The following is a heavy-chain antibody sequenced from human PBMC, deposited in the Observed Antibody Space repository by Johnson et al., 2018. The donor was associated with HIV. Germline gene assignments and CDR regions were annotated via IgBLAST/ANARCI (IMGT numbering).Heavy chain of an antibody. CDR1: EFTVSSNY. D-gene: IGHD2-2*01. Sequence: MLLVESGGGLIQPGGSLRLSCAASEFTVSSNYMNWVRQAPGKGLEWVSLIYSGGSTYYADSVKGRFTISRENATNSLYLQINSLRAEDTAVYYCARDGGYCSSTSCFRHWASAFDIWGQGTMVTVSS. J-gene: IGHJ3*02. V-gene: IGHV3-53*01. CDR3: ARDGGYCSSTSCFRHWASAFDI. CDR2: IYSGGST.